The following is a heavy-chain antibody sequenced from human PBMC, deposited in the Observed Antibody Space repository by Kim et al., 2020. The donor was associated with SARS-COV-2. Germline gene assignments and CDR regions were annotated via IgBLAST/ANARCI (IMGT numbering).Heavy chain of an antibody. CDR1: GGSISSSSYY. V-gene: IGHV4-39*01. CDR3: ARHETAVRGVMSG. J-gene: IGHJ4*02. CDR2: IYYSGST. D-gene: IGHD3-10*01. Sequence: SETLSLTCTVSGGSISSSSYYWGWIRQPPGKGLEWIGSIYYSGSTYYNPSLKSRVTISVDTSKNQFSLKLSSVTAADTAVYYCARHETAVRGVMSGWGQGTLVTVSS.